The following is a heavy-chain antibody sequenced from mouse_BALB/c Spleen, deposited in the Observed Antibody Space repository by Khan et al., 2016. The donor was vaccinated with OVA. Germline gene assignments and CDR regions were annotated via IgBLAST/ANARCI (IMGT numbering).Heavy chain of an antibody. CDR3: ARSASYGFFDV. V-gene: IGHV9-3-1*01. D-gene: IGHD6-1*01. CDR2: INTYTGEP. J-gene: IGHJ1*01. Sequence: QIQLVQSGPELKKPGETVKISCKASGYTFTNYGMNWVKQAPGTGLKWMGWINTYTGEPTYADDFKGRFAFSLETSANTAYLQINNLKNEDTATYFCARSASYGFFDVWGAGTTVTVSS. CDR1: GYTFTNYG.